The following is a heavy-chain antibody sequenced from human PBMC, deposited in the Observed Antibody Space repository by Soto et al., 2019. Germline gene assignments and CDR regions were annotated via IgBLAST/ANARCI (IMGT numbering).Heavy chain of an antibody. CDR2: IYGHGNE. CDR1: GPSPTTSAAG. D-gene: IGHD3-16*01. Sequence: PCPTLVNPTQTLTVTGSFSGPSPTTSAAGVGSTRPTPAKALEWLAVIYGHGNEQYSPSLKSRLTITKDTSKSQVVLRMTNMDPLDTATYYCAHRSLIPVAIWVYWGPGTLVTVSS. J-gene: IGHJ4*02. V-gene: IGHV2-5*01. CDR3: AHRSLIPVAIWVY.